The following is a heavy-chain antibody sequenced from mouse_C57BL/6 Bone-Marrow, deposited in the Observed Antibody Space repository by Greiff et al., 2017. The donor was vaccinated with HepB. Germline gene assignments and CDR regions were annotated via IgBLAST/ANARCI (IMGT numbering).Heavy chain of an antibody. J-gene: IGHJ3*01. Sequence: QVQLQQSGAELVRPGASVTLSCKASGYTFTDYEMHWVKQTPVHGLEWIGAIDPETGGTAYNQKFKGKAILTADKSSSTAYMALRSLTSDDSAVYYCTRSDDGYYRYWFAYWGQGTLVTVSA. CDR3: TRSDDGYYRYWFAY. D-gene: IGHD2-3*01. CDR1: GYTFTDYE. V-gene: IGHV1-15*01. CDR2: IDPETGGT.